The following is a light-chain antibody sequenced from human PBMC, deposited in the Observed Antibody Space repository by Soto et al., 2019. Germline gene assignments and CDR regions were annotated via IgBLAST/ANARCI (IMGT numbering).Light chain of an antibody. CDR3: QQYGNSPIT. CDR2: GAS. J-gene: IGKJ5*01. V-gene: IGKV3-20*01. Sequence: EIAWTQPPGTLSLSPGETATLSCRASQSVSTTYLAWYQQKAGQAPRLLISGASSRATGVPDRFSGSGSGTDFTLTITRLEPEDFAVYYCQQYGNSPITFGQGTRLEIK. CDR1: QSVSTTY.